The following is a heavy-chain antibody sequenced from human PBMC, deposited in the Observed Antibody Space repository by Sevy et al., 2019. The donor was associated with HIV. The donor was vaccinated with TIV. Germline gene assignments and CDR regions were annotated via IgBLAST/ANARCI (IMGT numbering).Heavy chain of an antibody. CDR3: ARASGYYYRDAFDI. V-gene: IGHV3-7*01. CDR2: IKQDGSEK. J-gene: IGHJ3*02. D-gene: IGHD3-22*01. Sequence: GGSLRLSCAASGFTFSSYWMSWVRQAPGKGLEWVANIKQDGSEKYYVDPVKGRFTISRDNAKNSLYLQMNSLRAEDTAVYYCARASGYYYRDAFDIWGQGTMVTVSS. CDR1: GFTFSSYW.